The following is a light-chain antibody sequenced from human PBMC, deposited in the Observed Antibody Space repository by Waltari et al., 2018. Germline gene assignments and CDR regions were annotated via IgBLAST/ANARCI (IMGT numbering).Light chain of an antibody. Sequence: EIVLTQSPVTLSLSPGERATLSCRASQNIQTFLAWYQHRPGQTPRPLIYDPFYRAPGIPARFSGSGSGTDFTLSISSLEPEDFAVYCCQQRSDWPPFTFGPGTRVDI. CDR1: QNIQTF. CDR2: DPF. CDR3: QQRSDWPPFT. J-gene: IGKJ3*01. V-gene: IGKV3-11*01.